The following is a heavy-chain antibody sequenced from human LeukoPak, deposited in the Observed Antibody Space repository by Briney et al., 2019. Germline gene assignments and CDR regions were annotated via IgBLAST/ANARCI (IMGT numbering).Heavy chain of an antibody. CDR1: GFSFSSYR. CDR2: VSNSGDYI. J-gene: IGHJ4*02. Sequence: GGSLRLSCAASGFSFSSYRMNWVRQAPGKGLEWVSSVSNSGDYIHYADSVKGRFTISRDNAKNSLYLQMNSLKADDTAVYYCTRGAGTGWRFDSWGQGTLVTVPS. CDR3: TRGAGTGWRFDS. D-gene: IGHD6-19*01. V-gene: IGHV3-21*01.